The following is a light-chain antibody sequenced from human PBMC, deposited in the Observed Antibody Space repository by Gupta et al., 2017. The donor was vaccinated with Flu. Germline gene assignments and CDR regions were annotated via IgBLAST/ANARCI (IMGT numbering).Light chain of an antibody. CDR1: CSEVGDYEY. J-gene: IGLJ2*01. Sequence: QSALPPPASVPGSPAQSITISCTATCSEVGDYEYVSWYQQHPGKAPKLRIYDVTNRPSGVSDRFSGSKSETTASLTISGLQPEDEADYFCSSYTGTTTIFGGGTKLTVL. CDR3: SSYTGTTTI. CDR2: DVT. V-gene: IGLV2-14*03.